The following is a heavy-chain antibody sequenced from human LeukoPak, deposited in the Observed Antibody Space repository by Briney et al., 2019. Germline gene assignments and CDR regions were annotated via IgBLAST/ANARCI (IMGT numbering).Heavy chain of an antibody. D-gene: IGHD2-21*02. J-gene: IGHJ4*02. CDR2: ISSSSSYI. CDR3: ARVCGGDCPPG. V-gene: IGHV3-21*01. CDR1: GFTFSSYS. Sequence: GGSLRLSCAASGFTFSSYSMNWVRQAPGKGLEWVSSISSSSSYIYYADSVKGLFTISRDNAKNSLYLQMNSLRAEDTAVYYCARVCGGDCPPGWGQGTLVTVSS.